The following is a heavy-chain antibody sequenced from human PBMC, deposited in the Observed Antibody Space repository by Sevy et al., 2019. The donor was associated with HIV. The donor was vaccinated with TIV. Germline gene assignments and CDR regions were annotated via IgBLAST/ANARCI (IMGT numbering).Heavy chain of an antibody. CDR1: GFTFSDYY. V-gene: IGHV3-11*01. CDR3: ARGGSSWYGYYYYYGMDV. D-gene: IGHD6-13*01. Sequence: GGSLRLSCAASGFTFSDYYMRWIRQAPGKGLEWVSYISSSGSTIYYADSVKGRFTISRDNAKNSLYLQMNSLRAEDTAVYYCARGGSSWYGYYYYYGMDVWGQGTTVTVSS. CDR2: ISSSGSTI. J-gene: IGHJ6*02.